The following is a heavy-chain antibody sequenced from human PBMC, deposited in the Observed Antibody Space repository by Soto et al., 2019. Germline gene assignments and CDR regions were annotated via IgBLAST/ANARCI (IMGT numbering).Heavy chain of an antibody. CDR1: GFSLSAHGVG. V-gene: IGHV2-5*02. CDR3: AHSDYGDYFDY. D-gene: IGHD4-17*01. Sequence: QITLKESGPTLVKPTQTLMLTCTFSGFSLSAHGVGVGWIRQPPGKALEWLALIYWDDDKRYSPSLKSRLTITKDTSKNQVVLTMTNMVPVDTATYFCAHSDYGDYFDYWGQGTLVTVSS. CDR2: IYWDDDK. J-gene: IGHJ4*02.